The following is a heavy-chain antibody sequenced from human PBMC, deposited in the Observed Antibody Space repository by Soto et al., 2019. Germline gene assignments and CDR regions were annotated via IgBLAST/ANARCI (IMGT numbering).Heavy chain of an antibody. CDR3: AKGPAGGDTHRSADY. J-gene: IGHJ4*02. D-gene: IGHD3-16*01. V-gene: IGHV3-30*18. Sequence: GGSLRLSCAASGFTFSNYGMHWVRQAPGKGLEWVAVIGNDGSNEYYADSVKGRFTISRDNPKHTLYLQMNSLRAEDTAVYYCAKGPAGGDTHRSADYWGQGALVTVSS. CDR2: IGNDGSNE. CDR1: GFTFSNYG.